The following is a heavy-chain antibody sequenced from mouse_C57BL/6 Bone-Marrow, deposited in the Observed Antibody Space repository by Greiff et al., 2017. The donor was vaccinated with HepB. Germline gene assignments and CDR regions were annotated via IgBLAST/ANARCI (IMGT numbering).Heavy chain of an antibody. CDR2: IYPRSGNT. Sequence: VQLQQSGAELARPGASVKLSCKASGYTFTSYGISWVKQRTGQGLEWIGEIYPRSGNTYYNEKFKGKATLTADKSSSTAYMELRSLTSEDSAVSFCAREGIYYGNRGYFDYWGQGTTLTVSS. D-gene: IGHD2-1*01. J-gene: IGHJ2*01. V-gene: IGHV1-81*01. CDR3: AREGIYYGNRGYFDY. CDR1: GYTFTSYG.